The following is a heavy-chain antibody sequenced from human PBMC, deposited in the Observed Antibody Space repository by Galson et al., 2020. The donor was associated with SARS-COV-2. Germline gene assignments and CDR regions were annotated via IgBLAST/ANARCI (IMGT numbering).Heavy chain of an antibody. J-gene: IGHJ4*02. CDR1: GYTFTSYW. Sequence: HGESLKISCKGSGYTFTSYWIAWVRQMPGKGLEWMGIIYPGDSDIRYNPSFQGQVTLSADKSITTAYLQWSSLKASDTARYFCARLDTSMVGRVFYHFDYWGQGTLVTVSS. V-gene: IGHV5-51*01. D-gene: IGHD5-18*01. CDR2: IYPGDSDI. CDR3: ARLDTSMVGRVFYHFDY.